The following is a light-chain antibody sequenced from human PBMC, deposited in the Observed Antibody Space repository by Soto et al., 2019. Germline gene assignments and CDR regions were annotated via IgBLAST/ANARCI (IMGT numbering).Light chain of an antibody. CDR2: DAA. V-gene: IGKV1-5*01. Sequence: DIQMTQSPSTLSASVGDRVTITCRASQSISTWLAWYQQKPGKAPELLIFDAASLESGVPSRFSGSGYGTEFTLTISSPQPDDFATYYCQHYNTYPLTFGGGTKVEIK. J-gene: IGKJ4*01. CDR1: QSISTW. CDR3: QHYNTYPLT.